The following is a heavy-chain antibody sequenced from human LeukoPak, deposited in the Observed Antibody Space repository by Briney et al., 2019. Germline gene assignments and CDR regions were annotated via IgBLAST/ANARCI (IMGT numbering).Heavy chain of an antibody. CDR3: ARGAVRGVIDDAFDI. D-gene: IGHD3-10*02. V-gene: IGHV4-59*02. J-gene: IGHJ3*02. Sequence: PSETLSLTCTVSGGSVSDYYWGWIRQSSGKALEWIGYIYYTETSYNPSLKSRVTISVDTSKNQFSLKLSSVTAADTAVYYCARGAVRGVIDDAFDIWGQGTMVTVSS. CDR2: IYYTET. CDR1: GGSVSDYY.